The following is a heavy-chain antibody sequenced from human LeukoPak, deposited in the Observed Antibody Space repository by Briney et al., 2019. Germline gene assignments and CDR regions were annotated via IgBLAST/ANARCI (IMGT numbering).Heavy chain of an antibody. Sequence: GASVKVSCKASGYTFTIYYIHWVRQAPGQGLEWMGWINPNSGVTKYAQRFQGRVSMTRDTSITTAYMELSRLTSGDTAVYYCAREGHNGRISSKNFDYWGQGTLVTVSS. J-gene: IGHJ4*02. CDR3: AREGHNGRISSKNFDY. V-gene: IGHV1-2*02. CDR2: INPNSGVT. CDR1: GYTFTIYY. D-gene: IGHD1-26*01.